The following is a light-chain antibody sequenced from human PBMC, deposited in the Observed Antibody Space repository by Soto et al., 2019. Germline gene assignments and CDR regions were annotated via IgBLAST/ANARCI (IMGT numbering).Light chain of an antibody. J-gene: IGKJ4*01. CDR3: QQYHNWPLT. V-gene: IGKV3-15*01. CDR2: GAS. CDR1: QSVSRN. Sequence: ETVMTQSPAALSVSPGEKITLSCRASQSVSRNSAWYQQRPGQTPRLVIYGASTRATGIPVRFTASGSGTEFTLTISSLQSEDFAVYYCQQYHNWPLTFGGGTKVEIK.